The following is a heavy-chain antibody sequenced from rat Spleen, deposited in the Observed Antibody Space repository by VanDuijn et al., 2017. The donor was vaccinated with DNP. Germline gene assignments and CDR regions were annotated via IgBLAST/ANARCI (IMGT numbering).Heavy chain of an antibody. CDR1: GLSLTSYS. J-gene: IGHJ2*01. D-gene: IGHD1-12*02. V-gene: IGHV2-6*01. CDR3: ARSDYSDGGFYYGYFDF. Sequence: QVQLKESGPGLVQPSQTLSLTCTVSGLSLTSYSVAWIRQPPGKGLEWIAAMSSGGNTFYNPPLRSRLSISRDTSKSQVLLKMNSLQTEDTAMYFCARSDYSDGGFYYGYFDFWGQGVMVTVSS. CDR2: MSSGGNT.